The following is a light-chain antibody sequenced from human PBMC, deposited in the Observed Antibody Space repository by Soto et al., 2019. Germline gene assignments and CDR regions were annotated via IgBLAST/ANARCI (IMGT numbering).Light chain of an antibody. CDR2: AAS. J-gene: IGKJ4*01. V-gene: IGKV3-15*01. Sequence: EIVMTQSPATLSVSPGERATLSCRASQSVSSNLAWYQQKPGRAPRLLIYAASTRATGIPARFSGSGSGTEFTLTITSLQSEDFAVYYCQQYNNWPPLTFGGGTKVEIK. CDR3: QQYNNWPPLT. CDR1: QSVSSN.